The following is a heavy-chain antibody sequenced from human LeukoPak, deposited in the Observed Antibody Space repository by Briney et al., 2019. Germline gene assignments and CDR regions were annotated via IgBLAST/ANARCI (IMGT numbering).Heavy chain of an antibody. CDR3: ARDPEMAAGGY. CDR2: IGSSGTTI. V-gene: IGHV3-11*04. J-gene: IGHJ4*02. CDR1: GFTFSDYY. Sequence: GGSLRLSCAASGFTFSDYYMTWIRQAPGKGLEWVSYIGSSGTTIYYADSVKGRFTISRDNARNSLFLQMNSLRAEDTAVYYCARDPEMAAGGYWGQGTLVTVSS. D-gene: IGHD5-24*01.